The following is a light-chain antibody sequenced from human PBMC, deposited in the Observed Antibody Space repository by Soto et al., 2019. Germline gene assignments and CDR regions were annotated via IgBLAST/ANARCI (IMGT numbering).Light chain of an antibody. CDR1: QSVSSSY. CDR2: GAS. CDR3: QQYGSSPLT. Sequence: EIVLTQSPGTLSLSPGERATLSCRASQSVSSSYLAWYQPKPGQAPRLLIYGASSRATGIPDRFSGSGSGTDFTLTISRLEPEDFAVYYCQQYGSSPLTFSGGTKVDIK. J-gene: IGKJ4*01. V-gene: IGKV3-20*01.